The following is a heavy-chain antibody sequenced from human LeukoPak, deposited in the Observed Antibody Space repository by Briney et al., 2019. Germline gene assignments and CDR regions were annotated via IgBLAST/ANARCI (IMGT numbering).Heavy chain of an antibody. Sequence: GGSLRLSCAASGFTFSSYSMNWVREAPGEGLEWVSYISSSSSTIYYADSVKGRFTISRDNAKNSLYLQMNSLRAEDTAVYYCARDANYYDSSGYYGAFDIWGQGTMVTVSS. V-gene: IGHV3-48*01. CDR2: ISSSSSTI. CDR3: ARDANYYDSSGYYGAFDI. D-gene: IGHD3-22*01. J-gene: IGHJ3*02. CDR1: GFTFSSYS.